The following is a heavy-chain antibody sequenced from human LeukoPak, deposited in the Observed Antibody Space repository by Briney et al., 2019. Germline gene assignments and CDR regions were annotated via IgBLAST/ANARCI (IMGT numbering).Heavy chain of an antibody. Sequence: GGSLRLSCAASGFTFSSYVMSWVRQAPGKGPEWVSAISDSGGSTYYADSVKGRFTMSRDNSKNTLFLQINSPRAEDTAVYYCAMHYDSSGFYYYLDYWGQGTLVTVSS. D-gene: IGHD3-22*01. CDR1: GFTFSSYV. CDR3: AMHYDSSGFYYYLDY. V-gene: IGHV3-23*01. J-gene: IGHJ4*02. CDR2: ISDSGGST.